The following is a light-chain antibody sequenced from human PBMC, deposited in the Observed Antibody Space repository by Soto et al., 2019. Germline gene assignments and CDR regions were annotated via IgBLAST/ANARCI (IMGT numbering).Light chain of an antibody. CDR1: QSVSSSY. Sequence: EIVLTQSPGTLSLSPGERATLSCRASQSVSSSYLAWYQQKPGQAPRLLIYGAFNRATGIPDRFSGSGSGTDFTLTFSRLEPEDFAVYFCQQYGSPPQTLGQRPKVDI. CDR2: GAF. J-gene: IGKJ1*01. CDR3: QQYGSPPQT. V-gene: IGKV3-20*01.